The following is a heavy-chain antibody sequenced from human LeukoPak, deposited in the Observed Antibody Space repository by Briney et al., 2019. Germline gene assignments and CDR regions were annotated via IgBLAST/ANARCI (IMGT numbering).Heavy chain of an antibody. D-gene: IGHD4-23*01. CDR3: ARNPPVGQDYFDY. Sequence: ASVKVSCKTSGYTFIGHHIHWVRQAPGQGLEWMGRISPRSGGTDYARQFQGRVTMTRDTSTNTAYMELSRLRSDETAVFYCARNPPVGQDYFDYWGQGTLVTVSS. CDR1: GYTFIGHH. V-gene: IGHV1-2*06. J-gene: IGHJ4*02. CDR2: ISPRSGGT.